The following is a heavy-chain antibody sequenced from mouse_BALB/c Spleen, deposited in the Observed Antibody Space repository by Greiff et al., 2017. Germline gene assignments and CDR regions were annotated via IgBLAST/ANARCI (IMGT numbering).Heavy chain of an antibody. CDR3: ARDYYYAMDY. V-gene: IGHV5-6-5*01. CDR2: ISSGGST. D-gene: IGHD1-1*01. J-gene: IGHJ4*01. Sequence: EVKLEESGGGLVKPGGSLKLSCAASGFTFSSYAMSWVRQTPEKRLEWVASISSGGSTYYPDSVKGRFTISRDNARNILYLQMSSLRSEDTAMYYCARDYYYAMDYWGQGTSVTVSS. CDR1: GFTFSSYA.